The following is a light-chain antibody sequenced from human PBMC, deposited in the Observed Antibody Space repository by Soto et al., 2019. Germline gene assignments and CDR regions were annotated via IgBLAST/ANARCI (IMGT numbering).Light chain of an antibody. J-gene: IGLJ3*02. CDR2: DVS. CDR3: SSYTSSSTLE. V-gene: IGLV2-14*01. Sequence: QSALTQPASVSGSPGPSITISCTGTSSDGGGYNYVSWYQQHPGKAPKLMIYDVSNRPSGVSNRFSGSKSGNTASLTISGLQAEDEADYYCSSYTSSSTLEFGGGTKLTVL. CDR1: SSDGGGYNY.